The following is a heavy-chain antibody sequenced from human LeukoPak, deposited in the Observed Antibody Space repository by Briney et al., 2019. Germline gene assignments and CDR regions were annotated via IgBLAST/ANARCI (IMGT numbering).Heavy chain of an antibody. J-gene: IGHJ5*02. D-gene: IGHD3-9*01. CDR3: ARQVGKTYYDILTGYSYWFDP. V-gene: IGHV5-10-1*01. CDR2: IDPSDSYT. CDR1: GYSFTSYW. Sequence: GESLKISCKGSGYSFTSYWISWVRQMPGKGLEWMGRIDPSDSYTNYGPSFQGHVTISADKSISTAYLQWSSLKASDTAMYYCARQVGKTYYDILTGYSYWFDPWGQGTLVTVSS.